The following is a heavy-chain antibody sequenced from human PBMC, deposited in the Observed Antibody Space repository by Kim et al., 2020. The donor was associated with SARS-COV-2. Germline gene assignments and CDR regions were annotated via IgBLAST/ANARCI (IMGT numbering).Heavy chain of an antibody. CDR1: GFTFDDYA. Sequence: GGSLRLSCAASGFTFDDYAMHWVRQAPGKGLEWVSGISWNSGSIGYADSVKGRFTISRDNAKNSLYLQMNSLRAEDTALYYCAKDITPHYYGSGSYFGYWGQGTLVTVSS. CDR3: AKDITPHYYGSGSYFGY. V-gene: IGHV3-9*01. CDR2: ISWNSGSI. D-gene: IGHD3-10*01. J-gene: IGHJ4*02.